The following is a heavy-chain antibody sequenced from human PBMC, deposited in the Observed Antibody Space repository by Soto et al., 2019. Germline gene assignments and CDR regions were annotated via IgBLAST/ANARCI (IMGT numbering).Heavy chain of an antibody. D-gene: IGHD1-26*01. J-gene: IGHJ4*02. V-gene: IGHV3-74*01. CDR3: ERLGGFDPTHDY. Sequence: EVQLVESGGGGVQPGGYLRLSCAASGFSFSRPWMHWVRHVPGPGLKGVSRIDNAGVGTSYANSVKGRFTMSRDNAKNTLYLKMIDLRDKDTVIYFCERLGGFDPTHDYWGQGALVTVSS. CDR1: GFSFSRPW. CDR2: IDNAGVGT.